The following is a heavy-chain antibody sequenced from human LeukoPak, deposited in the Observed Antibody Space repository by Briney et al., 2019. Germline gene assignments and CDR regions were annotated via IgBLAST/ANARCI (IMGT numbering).Heavy chain of an antibody. Sequence: GGSLRLSCAASGGTFSSYAISWVRQAPGQGLEWMGGIIPIFGTANYAQKFQGRVTITADESTSTAYMELSSLRSEDTAVYYCARYITMVRGGSWFDPWGQGTLVTVSS. J-gene: IGHJ5*02. CDR3: ARYITMVRGGSWFDP. CDR2: IIPIFGTA. CDR1: GGTFSSYA. D-gene: IGHD3-10*01. V-gene: IGHV1-69*01.